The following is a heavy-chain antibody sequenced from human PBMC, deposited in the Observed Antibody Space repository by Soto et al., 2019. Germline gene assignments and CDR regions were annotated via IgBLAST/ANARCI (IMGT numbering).Heavy chain of an antibody. V-gene: IGHV4-39*01. Sequence: PSETLSLTCTVSGGSISSSSYSWGWIRQPPGKGLEWLGTFYYSGSTYYNPSLMGRVTISVDTSKNQFSLRLSSVTAADTAVYYCARGYGRNFDYWGQGTLVTVSS. CDR3: ARGYGRNFDY. D-gene: IGHD5-18*01. J-gene: IGHJ4*02. CDR1: GGSISSSSYS. CDR2: FYYSGST.